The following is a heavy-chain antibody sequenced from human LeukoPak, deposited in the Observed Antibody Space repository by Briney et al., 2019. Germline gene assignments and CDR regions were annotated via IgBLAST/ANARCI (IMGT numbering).Heavy chain of an antibody. CDR3: ARGYYYGSGPFDY. V-gene: IGHV4-34*01. J-gene: IGHJ4*02. CDR1: GGSFSGYY. D-gene: IGHD3-10*01. CDR2: INHSGST. Sequence: SETLSLTCAVYGGSFSGYYWSWIRQPPGKGLEWIGEINHSGSTYYNPSLKSRVTISVDTSKNQFSLKLSSVTAADTAVYYCARGYYYGSGPFDYWGQGTLVTVSS.